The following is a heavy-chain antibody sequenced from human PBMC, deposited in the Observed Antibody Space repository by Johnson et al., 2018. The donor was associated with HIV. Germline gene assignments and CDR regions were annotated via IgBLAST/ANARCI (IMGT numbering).Heavy chain of an antibody. Sequence: VQLVESGGGLVQPGGSLRLSCAASGFTVSSIYMSWVRQAPGKGLEWVSIIYSGGSTYYADSVKGRFTISRDNSKNTLDLQMNRLRAEDTAVYYCARAPEVRGVDAFDMWGQGTMVTVS. CDR3: ARAPEVRGVDAFDM. CDR2: IYSGGST. V-gene: IGHV3-66*01. J-gene: IGHJ3*02. D-gene: IGHD3-10*01. CDR1: GFTVSSIY.